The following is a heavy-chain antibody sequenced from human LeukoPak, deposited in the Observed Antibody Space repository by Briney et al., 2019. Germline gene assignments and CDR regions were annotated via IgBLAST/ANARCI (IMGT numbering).Heavy chain of an antibody. CDR2: ISGSGTTI. CDR3: AREDRYARYFDY. D-gene: IGHD3-9*01. V-gene: IGHV3-48*03. J-gene: IGHJ4*02. Sequence: SGGSLRLSCAASGFTFSSYEMNWVRQAPGKGLEWVSYISGSGTTIYYADSVKGRFTISRDNAKNSLYLQVNSLRAEDTAVYYCAREDRYARYFDYWGQGTLVTVSS. CDR1: GFTFSSYE.